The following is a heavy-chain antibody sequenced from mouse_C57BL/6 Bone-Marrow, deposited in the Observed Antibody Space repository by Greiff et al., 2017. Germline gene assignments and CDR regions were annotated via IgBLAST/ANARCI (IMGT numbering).Heavy chain of an antibody. V-gene: IGHV1-55*01. CDR1: GYTFTSYW. D-gene: IGHD2-1*01. Sequence: VQLQQSGAELVKPGASVKMSCKASGYTFTSYWITWVKQRPGQGLEWIGDIYPGSGSTNYNEKFKSKATLTVDTSSSTAYMQRSSLTSEDSAVYYCARDRYGNLDYWGQGTTLTVSS. CDR2: IYPGSGST. J-gene: IGHJ2*01. CDR3: ARDRYGNLDY.